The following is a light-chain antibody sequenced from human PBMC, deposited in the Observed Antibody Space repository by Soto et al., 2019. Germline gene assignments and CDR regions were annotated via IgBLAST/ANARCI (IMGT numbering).Light chain of an antibody. V-gene: IGKV3-11*01. Sequence: IVLTQSPATLSLSPGERATLSCRASQSVRTFVAWYQQKSGQAPRLLIYDALNRATGIPARFSGSGSGTDFTLTISSLEPEDFAVYYCQQRYDWPPITFGQGTRLEIK. CDR2: DAL. CDR1: QSVRTF. CDR3: QQRYDWPPIT. J-gene: IGKJ5*01.